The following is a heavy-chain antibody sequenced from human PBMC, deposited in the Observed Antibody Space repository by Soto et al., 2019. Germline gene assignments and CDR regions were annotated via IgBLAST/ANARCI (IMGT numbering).Heavy chain of an antibody. J-gene: IGHJ3*02. CDR1: GGSISSSSYY. V-gene: IGHV4-39*01. CDR3: ARTGSHIVVVTAIPYDAFDI. CDR2: IYYSGST. Sequence: SETLSLTCTVSGGSISSSSYYWGWIRQPPGKGLEWIGSIYYSGSTYYNPSLKSRVTISVDTSKNQFSLKLSSVTAADTAVYYCARTGSHIVVVTAIPYDAFDIWGQGTMVTVSS. D-gene: IGHD2-21*02.